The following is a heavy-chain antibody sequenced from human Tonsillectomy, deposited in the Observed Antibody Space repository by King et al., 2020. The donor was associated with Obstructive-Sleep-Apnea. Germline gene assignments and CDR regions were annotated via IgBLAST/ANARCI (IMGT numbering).Heavy chain of an antibody. D-gene: IGHD3-3*01. V-gene: IGHV3-30*04. Sequence: VQLVESGGGVVQPGRSLRLSCAASGFTFSSYALHWVRQAPGKGLEWVAVISYDGSNKYYADSVKGRFTISRDNSKNTLYLQMNSLRAEDTAVYYCARESKQLRFLEWPDYYYGMDVWGQGTTVTVSS. J-gene: IGHJ6*02. CDR1: GFTFSSYA. CDR3: ARESKQLRFLEWPDYYYGMDV. CDR2: ISYDGSNK.